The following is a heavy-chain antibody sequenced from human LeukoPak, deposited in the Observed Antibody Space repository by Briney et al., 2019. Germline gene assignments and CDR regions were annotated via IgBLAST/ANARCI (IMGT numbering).Heavy chain of an antibody. V-gene: IGHV3-74*01. CDR2: INTDGNSP. CDR3: AKVRRLGQLSLLPSYAFDI. CDR1: GFTFSNYW. Sequence: GGSLRLSCAASGFTFSNYWMHWVRQTPGKGLVWVARINTDGNSPTYADSVKGRFTISRDNAKSTLYLQMNSLRAEDTAVYYCAKVRRLGQLSLLPSYAFDIWGQGTMVTVSS. J-gene: IGHJ3*02. D-gene: IGHD3-16*02.